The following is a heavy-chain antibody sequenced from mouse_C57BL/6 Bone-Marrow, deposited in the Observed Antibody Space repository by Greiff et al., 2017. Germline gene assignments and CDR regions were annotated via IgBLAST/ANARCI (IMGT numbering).Heavy chain of an antibody. Sequence: VKVVESGPGLVQPSQSLSITCTVSGFSLTSYGVHWVRQSPGKGLEWLGVIWSGGSTDYNAAFISRLSISKDNSKSQVFFKMNRLQADDTSIYYFARIPTLLPFCYAMDYWGQGTSVTVSS. CDR2: IWSGGST. V-gene: IGHV2-2*01. CDR1: GFSLTSYG. CDR3: ARIPTLLPFCYAMDY. J-gene: IGHJ4*01. D-gene: IGHD1-1*01.